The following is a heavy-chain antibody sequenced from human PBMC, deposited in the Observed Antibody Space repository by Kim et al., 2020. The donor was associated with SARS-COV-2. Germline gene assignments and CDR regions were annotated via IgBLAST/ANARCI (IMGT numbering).Heavy chain of an antibody. J-gene: IGHJ4*02. CDR2: IIPIFGTA. Sequence: SVKVSCKASGGTFSSYAISWVRQAPGQGLEWMGGIIPIFGTANYAQKFQGRVTITADESTSTAYMELSSLRSEDTAVYYCARERRIGSSGYYYELLTDYWGQGTLVTVSS. CDR3: ARERRIGSSGYYYELLTDY. D-gene: IGHD3-22*01. V-gene: IGHV1-69*13. CDR1: GGTFSSYA.